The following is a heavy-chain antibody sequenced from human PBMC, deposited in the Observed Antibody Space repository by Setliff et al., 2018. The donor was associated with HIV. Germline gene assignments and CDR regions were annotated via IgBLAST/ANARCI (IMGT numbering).Heavy chain of an antibody. V-gene: IGHV1-69*05. CDR2: IIPMFEVT. J-gene: IGHJ4*03. CDR1: GGDFSSYG. CDR3: TTSRYIYGTGHVYNVLGYFQY. D-gene: IGHD3-9*01. Sequence: SVKVSCKASGGDFSSYGIDWVRQAPGQGLEWMGNIIPMFEVTNDAQKFQDRVTITTDESTSTAYLELSSLRSDDTAIYYCTTSRYIYGTGHVYNVLGYFQYWGQGTLVTVSS.